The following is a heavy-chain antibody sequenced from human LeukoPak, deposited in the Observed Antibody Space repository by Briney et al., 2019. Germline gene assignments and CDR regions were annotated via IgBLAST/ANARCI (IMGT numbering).Heavy chain of an antibody. CDR1: GFPFDDYG. J-gene: IGHJ6*02. V-gene: IGHV3-20*04. D-gene: IGHD3-9*01. Sequence: GGSLRLSCAASGFPFDDYGMSWVRQAPGKGLEWVSRINWNGGSTGYADSVKGRFTISRDNAKNSLYLQMNSLRAEDTAVYYCARSIGLTGGGVDVWGQGTTVTVSS. CDR2: INWNGGST. CDR3: ARSIGLTGGGVDV.